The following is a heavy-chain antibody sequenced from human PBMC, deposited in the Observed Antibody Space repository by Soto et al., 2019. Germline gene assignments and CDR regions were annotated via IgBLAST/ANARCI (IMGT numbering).Heavy chain of an antibody. CDR1: GFTFISSW. CDR3: ARDPAPVGYRGLDV. J-gene: IGHJ6*02. D-gene: IGHD5-12*01. V-gene: IGHV3-7*01. Sequence: PGGSLRLSCAASGFTFISSWMTWVRQAPGKGLAWVANIKEDGSEKYYVDSVKGRFTISRDNTNESLYLQMNSLRAEDTAVYYCARDPAPVGYRGLDVWGQGTTVTVSS. CDR2: IKEDGSEK.